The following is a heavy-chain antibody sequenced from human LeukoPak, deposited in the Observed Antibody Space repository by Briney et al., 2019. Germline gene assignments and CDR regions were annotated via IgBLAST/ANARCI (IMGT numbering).Heavy chain of an antibody. Sequence: GASVKVSCKASGYTFTSYAMHWVRQAPGQRLEWMGWINAGNGNTKYSQKFQGRVTIARDTSASTAYMELSSLRSEDTAVYCCARDHCSGTSCYSNFDYWGQGTLVTVSS. V-gene: IGHV1-3*01. J-gene: IGHJ4*02. D-gene: IGHD2-2*01. CDR3: ARDHCSGTSCYSNFDY. CDR2: INAGNGNT. CDR1: GYTFTSYA.